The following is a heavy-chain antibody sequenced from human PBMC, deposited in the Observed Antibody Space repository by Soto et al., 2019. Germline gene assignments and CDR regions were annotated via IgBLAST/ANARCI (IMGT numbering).Heavy chain of an antibody. CDR3: ARGVGTTSSAFDD. CDR2: LWYDGSNK. CDR1: GFTFSNYA. Sequence: QVQLVESEGGVVQPGRSLRLSCAASGFTFSNYAMHWVRQAPGKGLDWMAFLWYDGSNKYYADSVKGRFTISRDNSKNTLYLQMNSLRAEDTAMYYCARGVGTTSSAFDDWGQGTLVTVSS. J-gene: IGHJ4*02. D-gene: IGHD1-26*01. V-gene: IGHV3-33*01.